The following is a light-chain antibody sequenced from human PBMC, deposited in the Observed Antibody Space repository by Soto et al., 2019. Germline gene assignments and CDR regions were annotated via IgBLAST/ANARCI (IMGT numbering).Light chain of an antibody. Sequence: AIRMTQSPSSLSASTGDRVTITCRASQGISSYLAWYQQKPGKAPKLLIYAASTLQSGVPSRFSGSGSGTGFTLTISCLQSEDFATYYCQQYYSYPLFGQGTKLEIK. CDR2: AAS. CDR3: QQYYSYPL. V-gene: IGKV1-8*01. J-gene: IGKJ2*01. CDR1: QGISSY.